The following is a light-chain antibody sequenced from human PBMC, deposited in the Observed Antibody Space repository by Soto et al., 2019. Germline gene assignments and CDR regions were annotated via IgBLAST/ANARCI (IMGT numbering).Light chain of an antibody. CDR2: KNN. J-gene: IGLJ1*01. CDR1: SSNIGSNY. CDR3: AAWDDSLSGYV. V-gene: IGLV1-47*01. Sequence: QSALTQPPSASGAPGQRVTISCSGSSSNIGSNYVYWYQQLPGTAPKLLIYKNNQRPSGVPDRFSGSKSGTSASLAFSGLRSEDEADYYCAAWDDSLSGYVFGTGTKVTVL.